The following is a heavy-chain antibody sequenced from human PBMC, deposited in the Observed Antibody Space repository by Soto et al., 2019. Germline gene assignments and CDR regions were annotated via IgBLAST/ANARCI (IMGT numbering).Heavy chain of an antibody. J-gene: IGHJ5*02. CDR3: AREPLQDGYIIGHWFDP. CDR1: GFTFSSYA. D-gene: IGHD5-12*01. V-gene: IGHV3-30-3*01. Sequence: GGSLRLSCAASGFTFSSYAMHWVRQAPGKGLEWVAVISYDGSNKYYADSVKGRFTISRDNSKNTLYLQMNSLRAEDTAVYYCAREPLQDGYIIGHWFDPWGQGTLVTVSS. CDR2: ISYDGSNK.